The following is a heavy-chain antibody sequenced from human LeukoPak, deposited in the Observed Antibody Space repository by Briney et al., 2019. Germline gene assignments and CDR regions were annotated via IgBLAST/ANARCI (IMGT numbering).Heavy chain of an antibody. CDR2: INQDVSEK. Sequence: PGGSLRLSCAASGFSFSSYWMSWVRQAPGKGLEGVANINQDVSEKYYVDSVKGRFTISRDNAKNSLYLQMNSLRAEDTAVYYCARDSLRAHWFDPWGQGTLVTVSS. CDR1: GFSFSSYW. V-gene: IGHV3-7*01. J-gene: IGHJ5*02. CDR3: ARDSLRAHWFDP.